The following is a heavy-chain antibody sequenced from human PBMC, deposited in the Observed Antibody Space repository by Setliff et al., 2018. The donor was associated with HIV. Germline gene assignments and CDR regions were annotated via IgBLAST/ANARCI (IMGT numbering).Heavy chain of an antibody. V-gene: IGHV3-21*01. CDR2: ISSSSRSK. CDR1: GFTFDDYG. CDR3: ARDVSWRVRTYIDY. J-gene: IGHJ4*02. D-gene: IGHD3-3*01. Sequence: GSLRLSCAASGFTFDDYGMSWVRQAPGKGLEWVSSISSSSRSKYYADSVKGRFTISRDNAKNSLYLQMNSLTAEDTAVYYCARDVSWRVRTYIDYWGQGALVTVSS.